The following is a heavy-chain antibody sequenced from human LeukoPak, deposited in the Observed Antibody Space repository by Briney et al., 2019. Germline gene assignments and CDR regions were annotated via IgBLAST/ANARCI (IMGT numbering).Heavy chain of an antibody. CDR3: TTELLWFGELFRFDY. CDR1: GFTFGDYA. Sequence: GGSLRLSCTASGFTFGDYAMSWVRQAPGKGLEWVGFIRSKAYGGTTDYAAPVKGRFTISRDDSKNTLYLQMNSLKTEDTAVYYCTTELLWFGELFRFDYWGQGTLVTVSS. V-gene: IGHV3-49*04. CDR2: IRSKAYGGTT. D-gene: IGHD3-10*01. J-gene: IGHJ4*02.